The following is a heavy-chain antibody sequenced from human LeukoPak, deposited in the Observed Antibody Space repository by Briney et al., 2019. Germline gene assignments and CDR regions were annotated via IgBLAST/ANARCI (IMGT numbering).Heavy chain of an antibody. CDR3: ARHSPNWNYGEYFDY. V-gene: IGHV4-4*09. J-gene: IGHJ4*02. D-gene: IGHD1-7*01. CDR1: GDSISNKY. CDR2: IYTSGST. Sequence: PSETLSLTCSVSGDSISNKYWSWIRQPPGQGLEWIAYIYTSGSTNYNPSLKSRVIISRDTSKNQFSLKMNSVTAADTAVYFCARHSPNWNYGEYFDYWGQGILVTVCS.